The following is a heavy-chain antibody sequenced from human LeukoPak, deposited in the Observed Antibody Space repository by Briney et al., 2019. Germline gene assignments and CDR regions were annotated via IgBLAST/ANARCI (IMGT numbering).Heavy chain of an antibody. D-gene: IGHD3-22*01. CDR1: GGSFSGYY. CDR3: ARANYYDRDAFDI. CDR2: INHSGST. Sequence: PSETLSLTCAVSGGSFSGYYWSWIRQPPGKGLEWIGEINHSGSTNYNPSLKSRVTISVDTYKNQFSLKLSSVTAADTAVYYCARANYYDRDAFDIWGQGTMVTVSS. V-gene: IGHV4-34*01. J-gene: IGHJ3*02.